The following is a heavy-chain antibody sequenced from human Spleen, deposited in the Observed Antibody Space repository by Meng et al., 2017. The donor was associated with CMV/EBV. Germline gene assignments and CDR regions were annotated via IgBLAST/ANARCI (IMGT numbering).Heavy chain of an antibody. Sequence: GESLKISCAASGFTFSSYAMHWVRQAPGKGLEWVAVISYDGSNKYYADSVKGRFTISRDNSKNTLYLQMNSLRAEDTAVYYCARQPYDVLTTYYYYGMDVWGQGTTVTVSS. CDR3: ARQPYDVLTTYYYYGMDV. CDR2: ISYDGSNK. CDR1: GFTFSSYA. V-gene: IGHV3-30-3*01. D-gene: IGHD3-9*01. J-gene: IGHJ6*02.